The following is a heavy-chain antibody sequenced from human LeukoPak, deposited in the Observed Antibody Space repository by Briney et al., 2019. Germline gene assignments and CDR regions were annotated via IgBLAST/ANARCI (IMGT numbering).Heavy chain of an antibody. CDR3: ARKGEDDSSGYPSSLFDY. CDR1: GGSISSGGYY. CDR2: IYYSGST. Sequence: SQTLSLTCTVSGGSISSGGYYWSWIRQHPGKGLEWIGYIYYSGSTNYNPSLKSRVTISVDTSKNQFSLKLSSVTAADTAVYYCARKGEDDSSGYPSSLFDYWGQGTLVTVSS. D-gene: IGHD3-22*01. V-gene: IGHV4-31*03. J-gene: IGHJ4*02.